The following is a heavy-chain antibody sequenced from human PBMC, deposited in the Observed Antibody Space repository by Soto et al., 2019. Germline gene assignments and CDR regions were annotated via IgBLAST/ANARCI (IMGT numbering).Heavy chain of an antibody. CDR2: MNPNSGNT. CDR1: GYTFTSYD. V-gene: IGHV1-8*01. Sequence: ASVKVSCKASGYTFTSYDINWVRQATGQGLEWMGWMNPNSGNTGYAQKFQGRVTMTRNTSISTAYMELSSLRSEDTAVYYCARGRYGTTGTDYHYYMDVWGKGTTVTVSS. D-gene: IGHD1-1*01. CDR3: ARGRYGTTGTDYHYYMDV. J-gene: IGHJ6*03.